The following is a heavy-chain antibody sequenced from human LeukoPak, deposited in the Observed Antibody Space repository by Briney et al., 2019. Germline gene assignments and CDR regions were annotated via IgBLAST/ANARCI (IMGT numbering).Heavy chain of an antibody. CDR2: ISGSGGST. J-gene: IGHJ6*03. D-gene: IGHD1-1*01. Sequence: GGSLRLSCAASGFTFSSYAMSWVRQAPGKGLEWVSAISGSGGSTYYADSVKGRFTISRDNSKNTLYLQTNSLRAEDTAVYYCAKDGYDYYYYYMDVWGKGTTVTVSS. CDR1: GFTFSSYA. CDR3: AKDGYDYYYYYMDV. V-gene: IGHV3-23*01.